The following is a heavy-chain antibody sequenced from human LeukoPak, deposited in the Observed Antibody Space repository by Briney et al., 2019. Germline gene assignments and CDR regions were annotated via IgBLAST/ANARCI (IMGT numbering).Heavy chain of an antibody. D-gene: IGHD2-8*01. J-gene: IGHJ1*01. CDR2: IYYSGST. CDR1: GGSISSSSYY. CDR3: AAIVLMVYEH. V-gene: IGHV4-39*01. Sequence: PSETLSLTCTVSGGSISSSSYYWGWIRQPPGKGLEWIGSIYYSGSTYYNPSLKSRVTISVDTSKNQFSLKLSSVTAADTAVYYCAAIVLMVYEHWGQGTLVIVSS.